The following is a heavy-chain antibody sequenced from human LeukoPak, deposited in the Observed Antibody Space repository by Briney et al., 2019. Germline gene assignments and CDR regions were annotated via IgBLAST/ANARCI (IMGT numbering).Heavy chain of an antibody. CDR1: GGSISSGGYY. D-gene: IGHD3-22*01. Sequence: SETLSLTCTVSGGSISSGGYYWSWIRQHPGKGLEWIGYIYYSGSTYYKPSLKSRVTISVDTPKNQFSLKLSSVTAADTAVYYCARGLGDSSGYYYRPFDYWGQGTLVTVSS. J-gene: IGHJ4*02. CDR3: ARGLGDSSGYYYRPFDY. CDR2: IYYSGST. V-gene: IGHV4-31*03.